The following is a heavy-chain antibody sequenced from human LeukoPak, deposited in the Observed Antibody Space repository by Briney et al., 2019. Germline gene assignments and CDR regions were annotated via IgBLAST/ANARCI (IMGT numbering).Heavy chain of an antibody. J-gene: IGHJ4*02. CDR2: INPNSGGT. V-gene: IGHV1-2*02. D-gene: IGHD2-21*01. CDR1: GYTFTDYY. CDR3: ARGRYCGETTCSDFDS. Sequence: ASVKVSCKASGYTFTDYYMHWVRQAPGPGLEWMGWINPNSGGTDYAQKFQGRVTLVRDTSISTAYMELSRLTSDDTAVYYCARGRYCGETTCSDFDSWGQGTLVTVSS.